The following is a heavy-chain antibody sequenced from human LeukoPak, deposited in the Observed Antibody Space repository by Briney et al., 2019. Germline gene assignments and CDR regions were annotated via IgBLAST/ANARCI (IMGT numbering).Heavy chain of an antibody. D-gene: IGHD3-10*01. CDR1: GFTFTSYT. J-gene: IGHJ6*02. V-gene: IGHV1-3*01. CDR2: INGGNGDT. CDR3: ARGDYFGSGSPYYYYYGMDV. Sequence: ASVKVSCKASGFTFTSYTMHWVRQAPGQGLEWMGWINGGNGDTKYSQKFQGRVTFTRDTSASTAYMELSSLRSEDTAVYYCARGDYFGSGSPYYYYYGMDVWGQGTTVTVSS.